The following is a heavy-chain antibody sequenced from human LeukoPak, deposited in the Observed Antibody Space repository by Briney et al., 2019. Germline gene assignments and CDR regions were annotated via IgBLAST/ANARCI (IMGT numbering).Heavy chain of an antibody. V-gene: IGHV3-21*01. Sequence: GVSLRLSCAASGFTFSSYNMNWVRQVPGKGLEWLSSISTSSSHIFYADSVEGRFTISRDNAKKSLYLQMNSLRVEDTAIYYCARFGDDLGVWGQGTTVTVS. CDR3: ARFGDDLGV. J-gene: IGHJ6*02. CDR1: GFTFSSYN. D-gene: IGHD3-10*01. CDR2: ISTSSSHI.